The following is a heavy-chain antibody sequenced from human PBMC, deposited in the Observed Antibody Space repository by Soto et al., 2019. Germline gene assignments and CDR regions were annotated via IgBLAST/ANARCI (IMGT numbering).Heavy chain of an antibody. J-gene: IGHJ4*02. CDR2: IKLDGSEK. CDR3: VRAVNYYRF. V-gene: IGHV3-7*03. Sequence: PGGSLRLSCAASGFTFSAYWMTWIRQPPGMGLEYVATIKLDGSEKYYVDSVKGRFTISRDNDKNSLYLQMNSLRAEDTALYYCVRAVNYYRFWGQGTLVTVSS. CDR1: GFTFSAYW.